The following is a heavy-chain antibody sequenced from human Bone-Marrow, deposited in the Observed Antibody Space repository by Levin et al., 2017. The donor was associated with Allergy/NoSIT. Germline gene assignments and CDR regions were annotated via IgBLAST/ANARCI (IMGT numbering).Heavy chain of an antibody. CDR3: ARIEGDSSVLQH. CDR1: GFIFDDYA. V-gene: IGHV3-9*01. J-gene: IGHJ1*01. D-gene: IGHD3-22*01. Sequence: SLKISCAASGFIFDDYALHWVRQAPGKGLEWVSGISWNSNDIAYADSVKGRFTISRDNAKNSLFLQMNNLRHEDTAVYFCARIEGDSSVLQHWGRGTVVTVSS. CDR2: ISWNSNDI.